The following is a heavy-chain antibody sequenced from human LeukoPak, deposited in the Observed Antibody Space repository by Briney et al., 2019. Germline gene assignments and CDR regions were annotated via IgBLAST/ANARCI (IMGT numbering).Heavy chain of an antibody. CDR1: GYTFTSYD. Sequence: ASVKVSCKASGYTFTSYDINWVRQATGQGLEWMGWMNPNSGNTGYAQKFQGRVTMTRNTSISTAYMELSSLRSEDTAVYYCARDPSVVAATPVDYWGQGTLVTVSS. CDR2: MNPNSGNT. J-gene: IGHJ4*02. D-gene: IGHD2-15*01. V-gene: IGHV1-8*01. CDR3: ARDPSVVAATPVDY.